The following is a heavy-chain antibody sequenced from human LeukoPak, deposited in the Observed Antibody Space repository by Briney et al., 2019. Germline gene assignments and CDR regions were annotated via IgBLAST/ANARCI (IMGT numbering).Heavy chain of an antibody. Sequence: GGSLRLSCAASGFTVSGNYMSWVRQAPGKGLEWPSVIHRGGNTYYADSVKGRFTISRDSSKNTVFLQMDSLRAEDTAVYYCARDPGYGLGVDYGDYWGQGTLVTVSS. V-gene: IGHV3-66*01. D-gene: IGHD3-10*01. J-gene: IGHJ4*02. CDR2: IHRGGNT. CDR3: ARDPGYGLGVDYGDY. CDR1: GFTVSGNY.